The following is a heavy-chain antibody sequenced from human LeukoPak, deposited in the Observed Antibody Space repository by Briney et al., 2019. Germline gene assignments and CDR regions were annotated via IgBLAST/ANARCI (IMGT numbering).Heavy chain of an antibody. Sequence: GESLKISCKGSGYSFNDYWIGWVRQMPGKGLEWMGLIYPGEFDIRYSPSFRGQVTISADKSISTAYLQWKSLKASDTAMYYCARQTYYDILTGYWNDAFDIWGQGTMVTVSS. J-gene: IGHJ3*02. CDR1: GYSFNDYW. D-gene: IGHD3-9*01. CDR3: ARQTYYDILTGYWNDAFDI. CDR2: IYPGEFDI. V-gene: IGHV5-51*01.